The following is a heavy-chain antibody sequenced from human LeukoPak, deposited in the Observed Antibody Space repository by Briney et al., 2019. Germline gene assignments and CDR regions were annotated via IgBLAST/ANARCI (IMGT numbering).Heavy chain of an antibody. CDR3: ARKASLDWPYYYYYMDV. CDR1: GFTFDDYG. J-gene: IGHJ6*03. V-gene: IGHV3-20*04. D-gene: IGHD2-21*01. CDR2: INGNGGST. Sequence: GGSLRLSCAASGFTFDDYGMSWVRQAPGKGLEWVSGINGNGGSTGYADSVKGRFTISRDNAKNSLYLQMNSLRAEDAAVYYCARKASLDWPYYYYYMDVWGKGTTVTVSS.